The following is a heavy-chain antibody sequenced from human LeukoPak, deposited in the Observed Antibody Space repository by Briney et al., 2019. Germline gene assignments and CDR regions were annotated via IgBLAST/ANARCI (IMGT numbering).Heavy chain of an antibody. D-gene: IGHD3-22*01. CDR1: GFTFSNYA. CDR3: AKGDYYDSSGSIDY. J-gene: IGHJ4*02. V-gene: IGHV3-23*01. Sequence: GGSLRLSCAASGFTFSNYAMSWVRQAPGKGLEWVSAISGSGGSTYYADSVKGRFTISRDNSKNTLYLQMNSLRAEDTAVYYCAKGDYYDSSGSIDYWGQGTLVTVSS. CDR2: ISGSGGST.